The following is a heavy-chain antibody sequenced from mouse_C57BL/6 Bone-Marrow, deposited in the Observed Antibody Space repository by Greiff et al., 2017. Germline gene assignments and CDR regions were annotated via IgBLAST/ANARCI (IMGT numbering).Heavy chain of an antibody. CDR1: GFTFSDYG. CDR2: ISSGSSTI. Sequence: EVKVVESGGGLVKPGGSLKLSCAASGFTFSDYGMHWVRQAPEQGLEWVAYISSGSSTIYYADTVKGRFTISRDNAKTTLYLQMPSRRSEDAAMYYCARPRSYTMGYWGKGTSVTVSS. V-gene: IGHV5-17*01. CDR3: ARPRSYTMGY. J-gene: IGHJ4*01.